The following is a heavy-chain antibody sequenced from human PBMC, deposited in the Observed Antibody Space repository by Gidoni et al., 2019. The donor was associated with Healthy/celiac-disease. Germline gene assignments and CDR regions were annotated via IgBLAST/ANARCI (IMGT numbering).Heavy chain of an antibody. V-gene: IGHV3-7*03. CDR3: APSDRRGGFDP. J-gene: IGHJ5*02. D-gene: IGHD3-10*01. CDR1: GFTFSSYW. CDR2: IKQDGCET. Sequence: EVQLVASGGGLVQPGGSLRLSGDASGFTFSSYWMSWVRQAPVKGLEWVANIKQDGCETSYVDSVKGRFTISRDNAKNSLYLQMNILRAEDTAVYYCAPSDRRGGFDPWGQGTLVTVSS.